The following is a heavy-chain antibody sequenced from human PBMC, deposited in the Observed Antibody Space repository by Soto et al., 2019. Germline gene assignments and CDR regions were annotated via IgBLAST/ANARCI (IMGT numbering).Heavy chain of an antibody. D-gene: IGHD6-19*01. CDR2: IKQDGSEK. Sequence: GGSLRLSCAASGFTFSSYWMSWVRQAPGKGLEWVANIKQDGSEKYHVDSVKGRFTISRDNAKNSLYLQMNSLRAEDTAVYYCARVRGDWYLTYYYYYYMDVWGKGTTVTVSS. J-gene: IGHJ6*03. CDR3: ARVRGDWYLTYYYYYYMDV. V-gene: IGHV3-7*01. CDR1: GFTFSSYW.